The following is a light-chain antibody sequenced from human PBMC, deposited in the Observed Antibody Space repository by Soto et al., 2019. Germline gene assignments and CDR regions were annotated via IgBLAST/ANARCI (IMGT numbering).Light chain of an antibody. V-gene: IGKV3-20*01. CDR3: QQYNTYST. J-gene: IGKJ5*01. CDR2: GAS. CDR1: QSVSSSY. Sequence: EIVLTQSPGTLSLSPGERATLSCRASQSVSSSYLAWYQQKPGQAPRLLIYGASSRATGIPARFSGSGSGTEFTLTISSLQPDDFATYYCQQYNTYSTFGQGTRLEIK.